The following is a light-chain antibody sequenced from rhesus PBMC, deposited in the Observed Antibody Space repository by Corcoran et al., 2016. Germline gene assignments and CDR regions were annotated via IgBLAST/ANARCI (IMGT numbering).Light chain of an antibody. CDR1: QGINHY. Sequence: DIQMTQSPSSLSASVGDRVTITCRASQGINHYLSWYQQKPGKAPTPLIYYASSLETGVQSRFSGSGSGTDYTLTISSLQPEDIATYSCQQYTNSPYSFGQGTKVEIK. V-gene: IGKV1-66*01. CDR3: QQYTNSPYS. J-gene: IGKJ2*01. CDR2: YAS.